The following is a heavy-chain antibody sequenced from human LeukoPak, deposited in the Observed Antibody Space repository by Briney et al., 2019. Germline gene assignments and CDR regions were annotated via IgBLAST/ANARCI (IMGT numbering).Heavy chain of an antibody. D-gene: IGHD2-2*01. J-gene: IGHJ5*02. CDR3: ARDRGYCSSTSCRRVWFDP. CDR1: GYTFTSYA. V-gene: IGHV1-3*01. Sequence: GGSVKVSCKASGYTFTSYAMHWVRQAPGQRLDWMGWINAGNGNTKYSQKFQGRVTITRDTSASTAYMELSSLRSEDTAVYYCARDRGYCSSTSCRRVWFDPWGQGTLVTVSS. CDR2: INAGNGNT.